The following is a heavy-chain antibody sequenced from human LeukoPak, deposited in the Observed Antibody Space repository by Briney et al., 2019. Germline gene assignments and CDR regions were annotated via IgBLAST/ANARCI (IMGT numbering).Heavy chain of an antibody. J-gene: IGHJ5*02. CDR2: IYYSGST. CDR3: ARELVVPAATFDP. CDR1: GGSISSYY. D-gene: IGHD2-2*01. V-gene: IGHV4-59*01. Sequence: KPSETLCSTCTVSGGSISSYYWSWIRQPPGKALDFIGYIYYSGSTNYNPSLKSRVTISVDTSKNQFSLKLSSVTAADTAVYYCARELVVPAATFDPWGQGTLVTVSS.